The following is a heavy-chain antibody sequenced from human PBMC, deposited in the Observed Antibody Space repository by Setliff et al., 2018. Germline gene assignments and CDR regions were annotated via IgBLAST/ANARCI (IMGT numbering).Heavy chain of an antibody. CDR1: GYTFTSYG. Sequence: ASVKVSCKASGYTFTSYGISWVRQAPGQGLEWMGWISAYNGNTNYAQKLQGRVTMTTDTSTSTAYMELRSLRSDDTAVYYCARDRKLLRENWNYHDYGMDVWGQGTTVTVSS. V-gene: IGHV1-18*01. CDR3: ARDRKLLRENWNYHDYGMDV. CDR2: ISAYNGNT. D-gene: IGHD1-1*01. J-gene: IGHJ6*02.